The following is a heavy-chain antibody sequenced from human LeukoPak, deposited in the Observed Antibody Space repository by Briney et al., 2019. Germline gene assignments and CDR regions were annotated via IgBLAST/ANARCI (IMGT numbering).Heavy chain of an antibody. V-gene: IGHV2-70*11. CDR2: IDWDDDK. J-gene: IGHJ6*02. D-gene: IGHD5-12*01. CDR1: GFSLSTSGMC. CDR3: ARYYSGHDFSGYYYGMDV. Sequence: SGPALVKPTQTLTLTCTFSGFSLSTSGMCVSWIRQPPGKALEWLARIDWDDDKYYSTSLKTRLTISKDTSKNQVVLTMTNMDPVDTATYYCARYYSGHDFSGYYYGMDVWGQGTTVTVSS.